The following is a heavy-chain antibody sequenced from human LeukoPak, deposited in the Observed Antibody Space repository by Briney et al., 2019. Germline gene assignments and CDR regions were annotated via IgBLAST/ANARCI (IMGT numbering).Heavy chain of an antibody. CDR2: ISYDGSKK. J-gene: IGHJ4*02. CDR1: GFSFSSYG. D-gene: IGHD5-24*01. Sequence: GGSLRLSCAASGFSFSSYGMHWVRQAPGKGLEWVAVISYDGSKKYYADSVKGRFTISRDNSKNTLYLQMNSLRAEDTAVYYCAKVRDGYNYMSLDYWGQGTLVTVSS. CDR3: AKVRDGYNYMSLDY. V-gene: IGHV3-30*18.